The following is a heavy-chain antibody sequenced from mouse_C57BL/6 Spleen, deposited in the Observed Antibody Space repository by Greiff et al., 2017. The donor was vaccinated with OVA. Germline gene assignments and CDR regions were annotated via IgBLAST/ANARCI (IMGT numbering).Heavy chain of an antibody. CDR3: ARNGAMKYDDFDY. CDR1: GFSLTSYG. Sequence: VQRVESGPGLVQPSQSLAITCTVSGFSLTSYGVHWVRQSPGKGLEWLGVIWSGGSTDYNAAFISRLSISKDNSKSQVFFKMNSLQADDTAIYYCARNGAMKYDDFDYWGQGTTLTVSS. CDR2: IWSGGST. D-gene: IGHD2-14*01. V-gene: IGHV2-2*01. J-gene: IGHJ2*01.